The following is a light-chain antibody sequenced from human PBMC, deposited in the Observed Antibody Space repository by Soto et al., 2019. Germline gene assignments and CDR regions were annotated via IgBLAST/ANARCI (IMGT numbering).Light chain of an antibody. CDR3: QHYGSAWT. CDR1: QSVSSSY. V-gene: IGKV3-20*01. J-gene: IGKJ1*01. Sequence: EIVLTQSPGTLSLSPGKRATLSCRASQSVSSSYLAWYQQKPGQAPRLLIYGASSRATGIPDRFSGSGSGTNFTLTISRLEPEDFAVYYCQHYGSAWTFGQGTKVEIK. CDR2: GAS.